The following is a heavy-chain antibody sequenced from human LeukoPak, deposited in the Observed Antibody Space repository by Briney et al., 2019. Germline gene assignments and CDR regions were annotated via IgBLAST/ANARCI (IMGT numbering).Heavy chain of an antibody. Sequence: SETLSLTCDVSGGSIDSTNWWNWVRPPPGKGLEWIGEIHHDGRINYNPSLKSRVTLSVDKSKNQFSLRLNSVTAADTAMYYCARSHDHLWGNYPDYWGQGTLVTVSS. J-gene: IGHJ4*02. CDR2: IHHDGRI. CDR3: ARSHDHLWGNYPDY. V-gene: IGHV4/OR15-8*01. CDR1: GGSIDSTNW. D-gene: IGHD3-16*02.